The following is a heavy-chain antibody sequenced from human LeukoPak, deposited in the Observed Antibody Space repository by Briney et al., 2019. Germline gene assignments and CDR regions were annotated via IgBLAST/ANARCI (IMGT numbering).Heavy chain of an antibody. CDR3: AKDLQSHTLDAGYYFDY. D-gene: IGHD5-24*01. J-gene: IGHJ4*02. CDR1: GFTFSSYA. CDR2: ISGSGGST. V-gene: IGHV3-23*01. Sequence: GGSLRLSCAASGFTFSSYAMSWVRQAPGKGLEWVSAISGSGGSTYYADSVKGRFTISRDNSKNTLYLQMNSLRAEDTAVYYCAKDLQSHTLDAGYYFDYWGQGTLVTVSS.